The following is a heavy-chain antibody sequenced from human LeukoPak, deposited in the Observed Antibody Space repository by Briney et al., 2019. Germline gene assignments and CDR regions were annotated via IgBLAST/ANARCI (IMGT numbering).Heavy chain of an antibody. CDR1: GFTFSSYT. D-gene: IGHD6-13*01. CDR2: ILYDGSNK. J-gene: IGHJ4*02. V-gene: IGHV3-30-3*01. Sequence: GGSLRLSCVVSGFTFSSYTMHWVRQAPGKGLEWVGVILYDGSNKYYADSVKGRFTISRDNSKNTLYMQVNSLRAEDTAMYYCAREIPGGSSFDYWGQGTLVTVSS. CDR3: AREIPGGSSFDY.